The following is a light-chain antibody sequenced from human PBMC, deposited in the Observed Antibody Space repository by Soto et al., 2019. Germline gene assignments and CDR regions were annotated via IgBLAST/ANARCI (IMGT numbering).Light chain of an antibody. Sequence: DIVLTQTPLSLSVTPGQPASISCQSSQSLQRNDGKTFLYWYLQKPGQPPQLLIYEVSNRFSAVPDRFSGSGSGPDFTLKISRVEAEDVGVYYCMQSLQLPQTFGQGTRLEIK. V-gene: IGKV2D-29*01. J-gene: IGKJ2*01. CDR3: MQSLQLPQT. CDR1: QSLQRNDGKTF. CDR2: EVS.